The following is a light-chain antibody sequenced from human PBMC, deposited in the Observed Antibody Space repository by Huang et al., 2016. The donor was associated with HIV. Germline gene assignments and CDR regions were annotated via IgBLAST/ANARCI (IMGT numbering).Light chain of an antibody. Sequence: EIVMTQSPVTLSVSPGERATLSCRASQSVSTYLAWYQQKPGQAPRLLIYGASTRATGVPARFSGSGSGTEFTLTISSLQSEDFAVYYCQQYNNWPPITFGQGTRLEMK. V-gene: IGKV3-15*01. CDR1: QSVSTY. CDR2: GAS. J-gene: IGKJ5*01. CDR3: QQYNNWPPIT.